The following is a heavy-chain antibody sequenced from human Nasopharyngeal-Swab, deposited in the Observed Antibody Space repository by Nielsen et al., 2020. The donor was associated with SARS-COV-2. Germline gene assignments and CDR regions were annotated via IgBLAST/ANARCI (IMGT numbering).Heavy chain of an antibody. CDR2: ISGSGGST. J-gene: IGHJ4*02. Sequence: WIRQPPGTGLEWVSAISGSGGSTYYADSVKGRFTISRDNSKNTLYLQMNSLRAEDTAVYYCARLTANYYDSSGYQNFDYWGQGTLVTVSS. CDR3: ARLTANYYDSSGYQNFDY. V-gene: IGHV3-23*01. D-gene: IGHD3-22*01.